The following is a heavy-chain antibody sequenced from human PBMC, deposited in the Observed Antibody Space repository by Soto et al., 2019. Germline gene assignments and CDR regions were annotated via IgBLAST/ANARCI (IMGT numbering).Heavy chain of an antibody. CDR3: ARGGGNPNLPDWYFDL. CDR2: IIPIFGTA. CDR1: GGTFSSYA. V-gene: IGHV1-69*01. D-gene: IGHD2-15*01. Sequence: QVQLVQSGAEVKQPGSSVKVSCKASGGTFSSYAISWVRQAPGQGLEWMGGIIPIFGTANYAQKFQGRVTITADESTSTAYMELSSLRSEDTAVYYCARGGGNPNLPDWYFDLWGRGTLVTVSS. J-gene: IGHJ2*01.